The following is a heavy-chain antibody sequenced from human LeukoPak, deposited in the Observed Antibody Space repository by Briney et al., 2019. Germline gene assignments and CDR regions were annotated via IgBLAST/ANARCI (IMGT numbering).Heavy chain of an antibody. V-gene: IGHV3-66*01. CDR1: GFIVTNNY. CDR2: VYSGGST. Sequence: QPGGSLRLSCAASGFIVTNNYINWVRQAPGKGLEWVSLVYSGGSTYYADSVKGRFTISRDNSKNMVYLQMNSLRAEDTAMYYCARDPPAVLIDTYGWGQGTLVTVSS. J-gene: IGHJ4*02. CDR3: ARDPPAVLIDTYG. D-gene: IGHD2-8*01.